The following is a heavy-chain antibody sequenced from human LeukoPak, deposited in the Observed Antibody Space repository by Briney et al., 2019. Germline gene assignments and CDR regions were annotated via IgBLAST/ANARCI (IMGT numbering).Heavy chain of an antibody. D-gene: IGHD3-22*01. J-gene: IGHJ4*02. V-gene: IGHV4-39*01. CDR3: ARLETYDSTLDY. CDR1: DDSITTSSYY. Sequence: ETLSLTCTVSDDSITTSSYYWGWIRQPPGKGLGWIGNIYYSGGTYYNPSLKSRVTISVDTSKNQFSLWLSSVTAADTAVYYCARLETYDSTLDYWGQGTLVTVSS. CDR2: IYYSGGT.